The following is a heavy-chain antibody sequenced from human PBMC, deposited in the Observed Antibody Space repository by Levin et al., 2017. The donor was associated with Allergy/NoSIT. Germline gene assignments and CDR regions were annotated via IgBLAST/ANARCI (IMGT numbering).Heavy chain of an antibody. CDR2: IYYSGST. V-gene: IGHV4-59*01. CDR1: GGSINNYY. Sequence: TSSETLSLTCTVSGGSINNYYWSWIRQPPGKGLEWIGYIYYSGSTNYNPSLKSRVTISVDTSKNQFSLYLSSVTAADTAVYYCARGPNRYYFDYWGQGTLVTVSS. J-gene: IGHJ4*02. CDR3: ARGPNRYYFDY.